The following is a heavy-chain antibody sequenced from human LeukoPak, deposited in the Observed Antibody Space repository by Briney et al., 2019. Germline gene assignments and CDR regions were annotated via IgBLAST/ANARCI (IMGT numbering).Heavy chain of an antibody. CDR1: GGSFSGYY. Sequence: PSETLSLTCAVYGGSFSGYYWSWIRQPPGKGLEWIGEINHSGSTNYNPSLKSRVTISVDTSKNQFSLKLSSVTAADTAVYYCARKTTGRVPAADDAFDIWGQGTMATVSS. CDR3: ARKTTGRVPAADDAFDI. V-gene: IGHV4-34*01. CDR2: INHSGST. J-gene: IGHJ3*02. D-gene: IGHD2-2*01.